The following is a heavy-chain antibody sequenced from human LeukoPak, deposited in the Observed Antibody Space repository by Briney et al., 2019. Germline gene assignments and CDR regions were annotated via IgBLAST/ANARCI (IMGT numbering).Heavy chain of an antibody. Sequence: PGGSLRLSCAASGFTFSIYWMHWVRQAPGKGLVWFSRINSDGSSTSYADSVKGRFTISRDNAKNTLYLQMNSLRAEDTAVYYCAREEDWSGYYGAFDIWGQGTMVTVSS. CDR2: INSDGSST. J-gene: IGHJ3*02. CDR3: AREEDWSGYYGAFDI. V-gene: IGHV3-74*01. D-gene: IGHD3-3*01. CDR1: GFTFSIYW.